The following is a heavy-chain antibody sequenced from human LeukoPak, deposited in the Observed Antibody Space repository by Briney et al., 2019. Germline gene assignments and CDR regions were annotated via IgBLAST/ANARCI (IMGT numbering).Heavy chain of an antibody. CDR3: ARVSSRQSYYYYCMDV. Sequence: ASVKVSCKASGYTFTSYGISWVRQAPGQGLEWMGWISAYNGNTNYAQKLQGRVTMTTDTSTSTAYMELRSLRSDDTAVYYCARVSSRQSYYYYCMDVWGKGTTVTVSS. J-gene: IGHJ6*03. CDR1: GYTFTSYG. V-gene: IGHV1-18*01. D-gene: IGHD5/OR15-5a*01. CDR2: ISAYNGNT.